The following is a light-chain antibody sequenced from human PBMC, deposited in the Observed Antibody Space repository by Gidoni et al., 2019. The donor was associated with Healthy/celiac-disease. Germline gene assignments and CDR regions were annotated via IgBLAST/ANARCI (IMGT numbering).Light chain of an antibody. CDR1: QSVLYSSNNKNY. V-gene: IGKV4-1*01. CDR2: WAS. J-gene: IGKJ1*01. CDR3: QQYYSTPRT. Sequence: DIVMTQSPESLAVSLGERATINCKSSQSVLYSSNNKNYLAWYQQKPGQPPKLLIYWASTRESGVPDRFSGSGSGTDFTLTISSLQAEDVAVYYCQQYYSTPRTFXQXTKVEIK.